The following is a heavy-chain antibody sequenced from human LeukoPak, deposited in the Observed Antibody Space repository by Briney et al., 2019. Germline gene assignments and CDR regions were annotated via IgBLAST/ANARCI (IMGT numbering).Heavy chain of an antibody. CDR1: GYTFTSYG. D-gene: IGHD3-3*01. Sequence: ASVKVSCKASGYTFTSYGISWVRQAPRQGLEWMGWISAYNGNTNYAQKLQGRVTMTTDTSTSTAYMELRSLRSDDTAVYYCARVNYDFWSGYYQNWFDPWGQGTLVTVSS. J-gene: IGHJ5*02. CDR3: ARVNYDFWSGYYQNWFDP. CDR2: ISAYNGNT. V-gene: IGHV1-18*01.